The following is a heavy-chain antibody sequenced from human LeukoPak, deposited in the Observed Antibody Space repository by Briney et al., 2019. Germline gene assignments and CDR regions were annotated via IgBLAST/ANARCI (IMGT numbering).Heavy chain of an antibody. CDR1: GFTFDDYA. CDR3: AKVGSSWYYDY. D-gene: IGHD6-13*01. J-gene: IGHJ4*02. Sequence: GGSLRLSCAASGFTFDDYAMHWVRQAPGKGLEWVSGISWNSGSIGYADSVKGRFTISRGNAKNSLYLQMNSLRAEDTALYYCAKVGSSWYYDYWGQGTLVTVSS. CDR2: ISWNSGSI. V-gene: IGHV3-9*01.